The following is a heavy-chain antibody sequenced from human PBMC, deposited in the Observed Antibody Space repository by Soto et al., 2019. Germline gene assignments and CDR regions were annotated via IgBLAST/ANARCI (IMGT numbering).Heavy chain of an antibody. Sequence: ASVKVSCKASGYTFTSYYMHWVRQAPGQGLEWMGIINPSGGSTSYAQKFQGRVTRTRDTSTSTVYMELSSLRSEDTAGYYCARSRNSGSYSLYYYYGMDVWGQGTTVTVSS. D-gene: IGHD1-26*01. J-gene: IGHJ6*02. CDR1: GYTFTSYY. V-gene: IGHV1-46*01. CDR2: INPSGGST. CDR3: ARSRNSGSYSLYYYYGMDV.